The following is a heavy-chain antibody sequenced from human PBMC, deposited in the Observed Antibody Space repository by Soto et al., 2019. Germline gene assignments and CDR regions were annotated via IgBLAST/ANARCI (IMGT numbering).Heavy chain of an antibody. Sequence: SLTISCKRPGYKFASYWSGRVRQMPGKGLEWMGIIYPGDSDTRYSPSFQGQVTFSADKSISTAYLQWSSLKASDTAMYYCARQTGLRTHMDYWGQGTLVTVSS. CDR3: ARQTGLRTHMDY. CDR2: IYPGDSDT. CDR1: GYKFASYW. V-gene: IGHV5-51*01. J-gene: IGHJ4*02. D-gene: IGHD3-3*01.